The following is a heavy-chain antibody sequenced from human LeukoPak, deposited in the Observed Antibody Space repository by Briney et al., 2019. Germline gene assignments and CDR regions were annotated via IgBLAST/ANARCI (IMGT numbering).Heavy chain of an antibody. CDR3: ARLGDIVVVPAIDY. Sequence: PGGSLRLSCAASGFTFSSYSMNWVRQAPGKGLEWVSCISSSSSTIYYADSVKGRFTISRDNAKNSLYLQMNSLRAEDTAVYYCARLGDIVVVPAIDYWGQGTLVTVSS. CDR1: GFTFSSYS. J-gene: IGHJ4*02. CDR2: ISSSSSTI. V-gene: IGHV3-48*01. D-gene: IGHD2-2*01.